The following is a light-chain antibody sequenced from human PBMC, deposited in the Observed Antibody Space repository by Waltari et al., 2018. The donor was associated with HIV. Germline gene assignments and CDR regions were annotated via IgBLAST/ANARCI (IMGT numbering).Light chain of an antibody. CDR3: SSFTTSNSLL. Sequence: QSALTPPASVSGSPGQSITVSCTGTSSDLGAYAFVFWYQPPPGTTPKIVIYEVSNRPSGISYRFSGSKSGNTASLTISGLQTEDEADYYCSSFTTSNSLLFGGGTKVTVL. CDR2: EVS. J-gene: IGLJ2*01. V-gene: IGLV2-14*01. CDR1: SSDLGAYAF.